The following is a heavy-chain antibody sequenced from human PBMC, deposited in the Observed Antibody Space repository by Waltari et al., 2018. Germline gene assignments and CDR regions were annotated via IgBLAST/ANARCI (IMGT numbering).Heavy chain of an antibody. CDR3: ARTTSSGYHLDY. Sequence: EVQLVQSGAEVKKPGESLKISCKGSGYSFTNSWIAWVRQMPGKGLEWMGIIWPGDSDTRYSPSFQGQVTISADKSITTAYLQWSSLKASDIAMYYCARTTSSGYHLDYWGQGTLVTVSS. J-gene: IGHJ4*02. CDR1: GYSFTNSW. V-gene: IGHV5-51*03. CDR2: IWPGDSDT. D-gene: IGHD3-22*01.